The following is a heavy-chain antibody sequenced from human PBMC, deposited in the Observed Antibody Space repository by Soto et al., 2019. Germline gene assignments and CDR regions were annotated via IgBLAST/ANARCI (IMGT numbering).Heavy chain of an antibody. J-gene: IGHJ4*02. CDR1: GFTFSSCA. D-gene: IGHD1-26*01. V-gene: IGHV3-23*01. CDR2: IIDSGGST. CDR3: VKLGSYSYYFDY. Sequence: GGSLRLSCTASGFTFSSCAMGWVRQAPGKGLEWVSDIIDSGGSTHYADSVKGRFTISRDNSKNTLYLQMSSLRAEDTAVYYCVKLGSYSYYFDYWGQGTLVTVSS.